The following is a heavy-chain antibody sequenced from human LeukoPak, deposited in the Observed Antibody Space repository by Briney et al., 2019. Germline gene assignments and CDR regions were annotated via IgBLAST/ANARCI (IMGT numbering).Heavy chain of an antibody. J-gene: IGHJ4*02. V-gene: IGHV5-51*01. D-gene: IGHD4-17*01. CDR1: GYSFTSYW. CDR3: ARRDYVPIFDY. Sequence: GESLKISCKGSGYSFTSYWIGWVRQMPGKGLEWMGIIYPGDSDTRYSPSFQGQVTTSADKTISTAYLQWSSLKASDTAIYYCARRDYVPIFDYWGEGTLVTVCS. CDR2: IYPGDSDT.